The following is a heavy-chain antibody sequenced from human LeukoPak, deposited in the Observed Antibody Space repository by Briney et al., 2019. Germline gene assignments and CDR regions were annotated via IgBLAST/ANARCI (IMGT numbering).Heavy chain of an antibody. D-gene: IGHD3-22*01. CDR2: IYHSGST. CDR3: ARAHMISNAFDI. CDR1: GYSISMGYY. J-gene: IGHJ3*02. V-gene: IGHV4-38-2*02. Sequence: SETLSLTCTVSGYSISMGYYWGWIRQPPGKGLEWIGSIYHSGSTYYNPSLKSRVSISVDTSKNQISLKLSSVTAADTAVYYCARAHMISNAFDIWGQGTMVTVSS.